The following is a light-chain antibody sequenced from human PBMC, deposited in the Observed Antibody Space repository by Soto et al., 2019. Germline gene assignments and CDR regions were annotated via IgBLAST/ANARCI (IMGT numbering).Light chain of an antibody. CDR1: QTISSW. V-gene: IGKV1-5*01. Sequence: DIQMTQSPSTLSGSVVDRVTITCLASQTISSWLAWYQQKPGKAPKLLIYDASSLESGVPSRFSGSGSGTEFTLTISSLQPDDFATYYCQQYNSYPITFGQGTRLEIK. J-gene: IGKJ5*01. CDR3: QQYNSYPIT. CDR2: DAS.